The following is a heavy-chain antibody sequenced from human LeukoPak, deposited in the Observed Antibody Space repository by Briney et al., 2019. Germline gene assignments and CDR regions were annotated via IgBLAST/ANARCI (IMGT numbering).Heavy chain of an antibody. CDR1: GFTFSNYN. CDR3: ARYVSDGYNAPFDS. D-gene: IGHD5-24*01. V-gene: IGHV3-21*01. CDR2: ISRTSSYI. J-gene: IGHJ4*02. Sequence: GGSLRLSCAASGFTFSNYNMNWVRQAPGKGLEWVSSISRTSSYIYYADSVKGRFTISRDNAKNSLYLQMNSLRAEDTAVYFCARYVSDGYNAPFDSWGQGTLVTASS.